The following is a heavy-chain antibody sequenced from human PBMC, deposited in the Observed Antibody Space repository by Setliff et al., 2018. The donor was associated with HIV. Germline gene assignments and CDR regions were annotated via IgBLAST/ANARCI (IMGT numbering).Heavy chain of an antibody. D-gene: IGHD3-22*01. CDR2: INPNSGGT. V-gene: IGHV1-2*02. CDR1: GYTFTGYY. J-gene: IGHJ4*02. CDR3: ARDYYDSSGYIFFPGLPDY. Sequence: ASVKVSCKASGYTFTGYYMHWVRQAPGQGLEWMGWINPNSGGTTYAQKFQGRVTMTRDTSISTAYTEVSRLRSDETAVYYCARDYYDSSGYIFFPGLPDYWGQGTLVTVSS.